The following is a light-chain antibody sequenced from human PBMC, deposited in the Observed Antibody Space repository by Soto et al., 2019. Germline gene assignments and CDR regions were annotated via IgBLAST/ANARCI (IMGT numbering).Light chain of an antibody. V-gene: IGKV1-5*01. J-gene: IGKJ1*01. CDR3: QQCYIYWT. CDR1: QTINNC. Sequence: QMTQSPPSVSAYVEDRVTVTCRASQTINNCLAWYQQKPGKAPKLLISDASSLEAGVPSRFSGSGSGTEFTLSINSLQPDDFATYYCQQCYIYWTFGQGTKVDIK. CDR2: DAS.